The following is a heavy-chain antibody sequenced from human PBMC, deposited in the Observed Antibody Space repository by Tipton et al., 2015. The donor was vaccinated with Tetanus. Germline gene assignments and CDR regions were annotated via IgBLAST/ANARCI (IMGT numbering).Heavy chain of an antibody. V-gene: IGHV3-74*01. J-gene: IGHJ4*02. Sequence: GSLRLSCVASGFTFKKYAISWVRQAPGTGLVWVARINSDGSARSYADSVKGRFTISRDTAKDTLHLQMNSLRVEDTAVYYCVREDIVSRIYAVFDHWGQGSLVTVSS. CDR3: VREDIVSRIYAVFDH. CDR2: INSDGSAR. CDR1: GFTFKKYA. D-gene: IGHD2-2*01.